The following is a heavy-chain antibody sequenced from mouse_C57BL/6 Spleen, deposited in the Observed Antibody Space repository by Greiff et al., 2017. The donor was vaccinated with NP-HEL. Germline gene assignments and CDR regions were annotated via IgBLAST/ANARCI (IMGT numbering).Heavy chain of an antibody. CDR3: ARTPIYYGTMDY. J-gene: IGHJ4*01. Sequence: EVKLMESGPGLVKPSQSLSLTCSVTGYSITSGYYWNWIRQFPGNKLEWMGYISYDGSNNYNPSLKNRISITRDTSKNQFFLKLNSVTTEDTATYYCARTPIYYGTMDYWGQGTSVTVSS. V-gene: IGHV3-6*01. CDR2: ISYDGSN. CDR1: GYSITSGYY. D-gene: IGHD2-1*01.